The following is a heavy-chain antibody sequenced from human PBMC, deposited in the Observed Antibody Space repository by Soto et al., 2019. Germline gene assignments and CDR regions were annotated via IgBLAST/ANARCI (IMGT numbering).Heavy chain of an antibody. Sequence: PGGSLRLSCATSGFSFTIYWMSWVRQAPGRGLEWVANIKQDGGETYYVDSVKGRFTISRDNAKNSLYLQMNSLRRDEAAAEYCCARDRLLDYWGQGTLVTVSS. CDR3: ARDRLLDY. CDR1: GFSFTIYW. J-gene: IGHJ4*02. D-gene: IGHD3-3*01. V-gene: IGHV3-7*01. CDR2: IKQDGGET.